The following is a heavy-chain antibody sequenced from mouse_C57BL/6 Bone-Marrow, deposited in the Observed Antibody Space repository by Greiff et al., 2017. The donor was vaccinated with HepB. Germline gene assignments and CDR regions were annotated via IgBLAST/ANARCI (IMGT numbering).Heavy chain of an antibody. Sequence: ESGPGLVKPSQSLSLTCSVTGYSITSGYYWNWIRQFPGNKLEWMGYISYDGSNNYNPSLKNRISITRDTSKNQFYLKLNTVTTEDNATYYWARDRWLLRGDYAMDYWGQGTSVTVSS. J-gene: IGHJ4*01. V-gene: IGHV3-6*01. CDR2: ISYDGSN. CDR3: ARDRWLLRGDYAMDY. D-gene: IGHD2-3*01. CDR1: GYSITSGYY.